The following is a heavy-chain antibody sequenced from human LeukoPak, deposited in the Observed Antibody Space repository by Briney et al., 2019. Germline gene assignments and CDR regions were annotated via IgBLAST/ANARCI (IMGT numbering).Heavy chain of an antibody. CDR2: IYTSGST. D-gene: IGHD4-11*01. CDR1: GGSISSSSYY. J-gene: IGHJ4*02. V-gene: IGHV4-61*09. CDR3: ARGPTTMTRAFDY. Sequence: SQTLSLTCTVSGGSISSSSYYWSWIRQPAGKGLEWIGHIYTSGSTNYNPSLKSRVIMSVDTSKNQLSLKLTSVTAADTAVYYCARGPTTMTRAFDYWGQGTLVTVSS.